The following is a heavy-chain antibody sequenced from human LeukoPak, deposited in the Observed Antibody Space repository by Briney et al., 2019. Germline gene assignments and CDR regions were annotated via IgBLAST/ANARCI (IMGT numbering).Heavy chain of an antibody. J-gene: IGHJ6*03. V-gene: IGHV3-23*01. Sequence: PGGSLRLSCAPSGFTLSSYAMTWVRQAPGKGPEWVSAIGSSGNTFYADSVKGRFTISRDNSQSTLYLQMNSLRAEDTALYYCAKGTSWISPYYYMDVWGTGTTVTVSS. CDR1: GFTLSSYA. CDR2: IGSSGNT. CDR3: AKGTSWISPYYYMDV. D-gene: IGHD2-2*01.